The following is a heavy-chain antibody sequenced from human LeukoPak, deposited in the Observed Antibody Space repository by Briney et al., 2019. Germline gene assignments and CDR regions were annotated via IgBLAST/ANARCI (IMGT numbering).Heavy chain of an antibody. V-gene: IGHV3-7*01. D-gene: IGHD3-16*01. CDR1: GFTFSDSW. Sequence: GGSLRLSCAASGFTFSDSWMSRVRQAPGKGLEWVANMNQDGSAKGYVDSVKGRVTISRDNARNSLYLQMSSLRPEDTAVYYCGTYTPWLAGDFGAQGTTATVSS. CDR3: GTYTPWLAGDF. J-gene: IGHJ4*02. CDR2: MNQDGSAK.